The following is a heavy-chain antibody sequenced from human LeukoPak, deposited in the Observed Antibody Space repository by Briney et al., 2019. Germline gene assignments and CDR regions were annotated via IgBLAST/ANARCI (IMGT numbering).Heavy chain of an antibody. CDR3: ARVSRDFYSNYYYYGMDV. CDR2: IKQDGSEK. CDR1: GFTFSSYG. D-gene: IGHD4-11*01. J-gene: IGHJ6*02. V-gene: IGHV3-7*01. Sequence: GGSLRLSCAASGFTFSSYGMHWVRQAPGKGLEWVANIKQDGSEKYYVDSVKGRFTISRDNAKNSLYLQMNSLRAEDTAVYYCARVSRDFYSNYYYYGMDVWGQGTTVTVSS.